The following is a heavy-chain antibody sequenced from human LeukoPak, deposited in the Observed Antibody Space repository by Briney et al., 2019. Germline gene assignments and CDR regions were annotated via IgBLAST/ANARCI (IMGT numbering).Heavy chain of an antibody. CDR1: GFNFSGSA. Sequence: GGSLRLSCTASGFNFSGSAMHWVRQASGKGLGWIGRIRNKANNYATAYVASVKGRFTISRDDSKNTAYLQMNSLKIEDTAVYYCARHLGAGGSGVDYWGQGTLVTVSS. CDR2: IRNKANNYAT. CDR3: ARHLGAGGSGVDY. V-gene: IGHV3-73*01. J-gene: IGHJ4*02. D-gene: IGHD1-26*01.